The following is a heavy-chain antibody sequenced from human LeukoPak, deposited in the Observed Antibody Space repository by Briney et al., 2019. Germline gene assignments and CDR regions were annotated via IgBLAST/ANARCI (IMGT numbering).Heavy chain of an antibody. CDR2: INPNSGGT. J-gene: IGHJ3*02. Sequence: ASVKVSCKASGYTFTGYYMHWVRQAPGQGLEWMGRINPNSGGTNYAQKFQGRVTMTRDTSISTAYMELSRLRSDDTAVYYCARDLSYDSSGYYRNDAFDIWGQGTMVTVSS. V-gene: IGHV1-2*06. CDR1: GYTFTGYY. CDR3: ARDLSYDSSGYYRNDAFDI. D-gene: IGHD3-22*01.